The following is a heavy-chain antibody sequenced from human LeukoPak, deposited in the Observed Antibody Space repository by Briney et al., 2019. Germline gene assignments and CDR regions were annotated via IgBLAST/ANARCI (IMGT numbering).Heavy chain of an antibody. Sequence: SETLSLTCAVYGGSLSGYYWSWISQPPGKGLEWIGEINHSGSTNYNPSLKSRVTISVDTSKNQFSLKLSSVTAADTAVYYCARGGVGYSSSWYARFDPWGQRTLVTVSS. CDR2: INHSGST. J-gene: IGHJ5*02. CDR3: ARGGVGYSSSWYARFDP. V-gene: IGHV4-34*01. CDR1: GGSLSGYY. D-gene: IGHD6-13*01.